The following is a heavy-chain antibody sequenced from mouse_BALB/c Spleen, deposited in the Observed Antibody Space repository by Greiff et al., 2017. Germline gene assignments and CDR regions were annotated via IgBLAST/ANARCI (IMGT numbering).Heavy chain of an antibody. Sequence: EVKLVESGGGLVKPGGSLKLSCAASGFTFSSYTMSWVRQTPEKRLEWVATISSGGSYTYYPDSVKGRFTISRDNAKNTLYLQMSSLKSEDTAMYYCTRGGDGSSYDYWGQGTTLTVSS. J-gene: IGHJ2*01. V-gene: IGHV5-6-4*01. D-gene: IGHD1-1*01. CDR2: ISSGGSYT. CDR1: GFTFSSYT. CDR3: TRGGDGSSYDY.